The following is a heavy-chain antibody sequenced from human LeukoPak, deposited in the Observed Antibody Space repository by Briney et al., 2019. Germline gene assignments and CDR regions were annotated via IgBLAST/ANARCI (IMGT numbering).Heavy chain of an antibody. V-gene: IGHV3-64D*09. J-gene: IGHJ4*02. Sequence: QRGGSLRLSCSASGFTFSSFAMFWVRQAPGKGLEYVSGISSDGGRTNYADSVKARFTISRDNSKVTLYLQMTSLRPEDTAIYHCVKDPSGNYFYLDYWGQGTLVTVSS. CDR2: ISSDGGRT. D-gene: IGHD1-26*01. CDR1: GFTFSSFA. CDR3: VKDPSGNYFYLDY.